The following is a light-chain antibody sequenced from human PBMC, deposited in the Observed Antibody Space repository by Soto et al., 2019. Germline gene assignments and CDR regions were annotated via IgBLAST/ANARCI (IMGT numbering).Light chain of an antibody. Sequence: EIVLTQSPGTLSLSPGERATLSCRASQSVSSSYLAWYQQKPGQAPRLLIYGASSRATGIPDRFSGSGSGTDFTLTISRLEPEDCAVYYWQQYGSPPYTFGQGTKLEIK. CDR3: QQYGSPPYT. CDR1: QSVSSSY. CDR2: GAS. J-gene: IGKJ2*01. V-gene: IGKV3-20*01.